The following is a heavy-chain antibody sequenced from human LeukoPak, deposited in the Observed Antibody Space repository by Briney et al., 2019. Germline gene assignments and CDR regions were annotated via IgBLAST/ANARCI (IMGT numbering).Heavy chain of an antibody. CDR3: AGGWGRQWKVRTSSPLNGMDV. CDR2: INPNSGGT. V-gene: IGHV1-2*02. D-gene: IGHD6-19*01. J-gene: IGHJ6*02. CDR1: GYTFTGYY. Sequence: ASVKVSCKASGYTFTGYYMHGLRQAPGQGLEWMGWINPNSGGTNYAQKFQGRVTMTRDTSISTAYMELSRLRSDDTAVYYCAGGWGRQWKVRTSSPLNGMDVWGQGTTVTVSS.